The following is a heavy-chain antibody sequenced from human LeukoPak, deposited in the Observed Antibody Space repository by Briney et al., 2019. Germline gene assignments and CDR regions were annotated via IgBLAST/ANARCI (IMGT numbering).Heavy chain of an antibody. CDR3: ARDRVGSTSFDF. V-gene: IGHV4-4*07. CDR2: IYTSGST. D-gene: IGHD1-26*01. J-gene: IGHJ4*02. CDR1: GDSISSYY. Sequence: SEILSLTCNVSGDSISSYYWSWIRQPAGKGLEWIGRIYTSGSTACDPSLRSRVTMSLDTSKNQFSLKLTSVTAADTALYYCARDRVGSTSFDFWGQGTLVIVSS.